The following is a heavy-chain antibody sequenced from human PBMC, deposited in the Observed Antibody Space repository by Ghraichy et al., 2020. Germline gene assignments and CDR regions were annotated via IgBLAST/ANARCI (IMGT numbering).Heavy chain of an antibody. Sequence: SETLSLTCAISGYSISSGSYWGWIRQPPGKGLEWIGAIAHGGNTYFNPFLKSRFTMSVDTSKNQISLKLDYVTAADAAVYYCARTLTGSFPNAFELWGQGTMVTVSS. J-gene: IGHJ3*01. CDR3: ARTLTGSFPNAFEL. CDR2: IAHGGNT. D-gene: IGHD1-26*01. V-gene: IGHV4-38-2*01. CDR1: GYSISSGSY.